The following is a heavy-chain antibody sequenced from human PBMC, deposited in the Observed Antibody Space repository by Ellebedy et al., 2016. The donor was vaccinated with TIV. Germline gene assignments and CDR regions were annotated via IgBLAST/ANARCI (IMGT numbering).Heavy chain of an antibody. V-gene: IGHV3-43*02. CDR2: ISGDGGYT. J-gene: IGHJ6*02. Sequence: PGGSLRLSCAASGFTFDDYAMYWVRQVPGKGLEWVSLISGDGGYTYYADSVKGRFTISRDNSKNSLYLQMNSLRTEDSALYFCVKPRTVDFYYGLDVWGQGTTVTVSS. CDR3: VKPRTVDFYYGLDV. CDR1: GFTFDDYA.